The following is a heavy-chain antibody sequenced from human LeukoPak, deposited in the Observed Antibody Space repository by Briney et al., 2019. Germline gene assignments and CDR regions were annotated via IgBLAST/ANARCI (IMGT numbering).Heavy chain of an antibody. V-gene: IGHV1-2*02. Sequence: ASVKVSCKASGYTFTGYYMHWVRQAPGQGLEWMGWINPNSGGTNYAQKFQGRVTMTRDTSISTAYMELSRLRSEDTAVYYCAKGAIFGVAPRGYGLDVWGQGTTVTVSS. CDR3: AKGAIFGVAPRGYGLDV. CDR2: INPNSGGT. CDR1: GYTFTGYY. J-gene: IGHJ6*02. D-gene: IGHD3-3*01.